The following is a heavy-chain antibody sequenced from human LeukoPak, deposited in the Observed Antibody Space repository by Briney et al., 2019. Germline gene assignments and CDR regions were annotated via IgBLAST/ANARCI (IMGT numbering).Heavy chain of an antibody. CDR2: ISGSGAST. J-gene: IGHJ4*02. CDR1: GFIFNNYA. Sequence: GGSLRLSCAGSGFIFNNYAMHWVRQPPGKGLEWVSAISGSGASTYYADSVKGRFTISRDNSKNTLYLQMNSLRAEDTAVYYCARNLYSSGWYVGYWGQGILVTVSS. D-gene: IGHD6-19*01. V-gene: IGHV3-23*01. CDR3: ARNLYSSGWYVGY.